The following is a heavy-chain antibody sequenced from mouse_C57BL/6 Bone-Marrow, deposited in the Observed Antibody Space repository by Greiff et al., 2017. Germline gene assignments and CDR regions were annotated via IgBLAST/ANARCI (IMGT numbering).Heavy chain of an antibody. CDR3: ARSYDYDDYTMDY. CDR2: MHPNGGST. V-gene: IGHV1-64*01. Sequence: VKLKQPGAELVKPGASVKLSCKASGYTITNYWMHWVKQRPGQGLEWIGMMHPNGGSTDYNEKVKSEATMSVDKSSRNAYMELSSLTSYDSAVDYCARSYDYDDYTMDYWGQGTSVTVSS. CDR1: GYTITNYW. J-gene: IGHJ4*01. D-gene: IGHD2-4*01.